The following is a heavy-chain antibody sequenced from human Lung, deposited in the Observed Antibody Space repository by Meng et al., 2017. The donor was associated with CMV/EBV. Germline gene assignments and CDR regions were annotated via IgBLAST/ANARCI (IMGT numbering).Heavy chain of an antibody. D-gene: IGHD6-25*01. Sequence: SCAVSGFTVSSNYMSWVRQALGKGLEWVSVIYTGGITYYADSVKGRFTISRDNSKNTLYLQMNSLRADDTAVYYCAAEGENSGDETRDAFDLWGQGKXVTVSS. V-gene: IGHV3-66*02. CDR2: IYTGGIT. CDR3: AAEGENSGDETRDAFDL. CDR1: GFTVSSNY. J-gene: IGHJ3*01.